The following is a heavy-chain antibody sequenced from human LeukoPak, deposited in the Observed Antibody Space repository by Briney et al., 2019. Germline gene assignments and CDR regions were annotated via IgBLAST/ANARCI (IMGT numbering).Heavy chain of an antibody. V-gene: IGHV3-33*06. D-gene: IGHD3-9*01. Sequence: GRSLRLSCAASGFTFSSYGMHWVRQAPGKGLEWVAVIWYDGSNKYYADSVKGRFTISRDNSKNTLYLQMNSLRAEDTAVYYCAKDPYYDILTGRENVWGQGTLVTVSS. CDR1: GFTFSSYG. CDR3: AKDPYYDILTGRENV. CDR2: IWYDGSNK. J-gene: IGHJ4*02.